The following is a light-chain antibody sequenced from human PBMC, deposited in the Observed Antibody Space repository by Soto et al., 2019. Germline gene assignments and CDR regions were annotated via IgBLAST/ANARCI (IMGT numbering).Light chain of an antibody. CDR1: EGIRND. CDR3: QQYKNWPTST. J-gene: IGKJ4*01. V-gene: IGKV1-6*01. Sequence: AIQMTQYRSSLSASVGEXVTITCRASEGIRNDSGLYXQQPXXXTKLXXXSEXSLRSGVPSRFSGSGSGTEFTLTISSLQSEYFAVYYCQQYKNWPTSTFGGGTKVDIK. CDR2: SEX.